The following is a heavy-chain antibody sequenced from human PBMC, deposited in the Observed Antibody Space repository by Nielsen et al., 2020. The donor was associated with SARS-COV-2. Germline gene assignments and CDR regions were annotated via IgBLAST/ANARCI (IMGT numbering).Heavy chain of an antibody. D-gene: IGHD1-14*01. J-gene: IGHJ4*02. V-gene: IGHV1-69*13. CDR1: GYTFTGYG. CDR3: ARLNRGPGY. CDR2: IIPIFGTA. Sequence: SVKVSCKASGYTFTGYGISWVRQAPGQGLEWMGGIIPIFGTANYAQKFQGRVTITADESTSTAYMELSSLRSEDTAVYYCARLNRGPGYWGQGTLVTVSS.